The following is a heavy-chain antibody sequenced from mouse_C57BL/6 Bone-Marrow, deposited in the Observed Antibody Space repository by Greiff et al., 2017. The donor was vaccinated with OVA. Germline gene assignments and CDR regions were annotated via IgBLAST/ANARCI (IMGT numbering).Heavy chain of an antibody. J-gene: IGHJ4*01. CDR1: GYTFTSYD. V-gene: IGHV1-85*01. CDR3: ARGGAMDY. CDR2: IYPRDGSA. Sequence: VQLMESGPELVKPGASVKLSCKASGYTFTSYDINWVKQRPGQGLEWIGWIYPRDGSAKYNEKFKGKATLTVDTSSSTAYMELHSLTSEDSAVYFCARGGAMDYWGQGTSVTVSS.